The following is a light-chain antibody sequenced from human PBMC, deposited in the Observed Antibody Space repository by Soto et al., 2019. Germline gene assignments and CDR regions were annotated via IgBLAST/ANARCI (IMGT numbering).Light chain of an antibody. CDR3: GTWDGSLNVGV. V-gene: IGLV1-51*01. J-gene: IGLJ2*01. Sequence: QSVLTQPPSVSAAPGQKVTISWSGNSSNIGTYYVSWYQQFPGTAPKLLISDNNKRPSGIPDRFSGSKFGTSATLGITGLQTGDEADYYCGTWDGSLNVGVFGGGTKLTVL. CDR2: DNN. CDR1: SSNIGTYY.